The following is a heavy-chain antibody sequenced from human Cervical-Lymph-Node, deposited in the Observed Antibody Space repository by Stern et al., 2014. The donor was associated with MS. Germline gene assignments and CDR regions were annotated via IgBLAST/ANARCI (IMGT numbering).Heavy chain of an antibody. CDR1: GYTFTSYD. V-gene: IGHV1-8*01. CDR3: ARGRELLSLDY. J-gene: IGHJ4*02. Sequence: VQLLESGAEVKKPGASVKVSCKASGYTFTSYDINWVRQGTGQGLEWMGWMNPYSGNAVYAQKFQCRVTMTRDTSTSTAYLELTSLRSEDTAVFYCARGRELLSLDYWGQGTLVTVSS. D-gene: IGHD1-26*01. CDR2: MNPYSGNA.